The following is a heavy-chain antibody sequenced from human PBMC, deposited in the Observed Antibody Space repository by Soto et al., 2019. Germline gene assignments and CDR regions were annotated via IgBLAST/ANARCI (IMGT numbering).Heavy chain of an antibody. J-gene: IGHJ3*02. CDR3: ARENPTRGGGAFDI. CDR2: ISSSSNTI. CDR1: GFTFSSYS. D-gene: IGHD3-16*01. V-gene: IGHV3-48*01. Sequence: EVQLVESGGGLVQPGGSLRLSCAASGFTFSSYSMNWVRQAPGKGLEWVSYISSSSNTIYYADSVKGRFTISRDNAKNSLDLQMNSLRAEDTAVYHCARENPTRGGGAFDIWGQGTMVTVSS.